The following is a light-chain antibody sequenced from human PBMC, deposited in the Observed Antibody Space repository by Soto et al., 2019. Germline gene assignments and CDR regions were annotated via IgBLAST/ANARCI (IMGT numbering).Light chain of an antibody. V-gene: IGLV2-23*01. J-gene: IGLJ1*01. CDR1: SSDVGSYNF. CDR2: EGS. Sequence: QSVLTQPASVSGSPGQLITISCTGTSSDVGSYNFVSWYQQHPGKAPKVMIYEGSKRPSGVSNRFSGSKSGNTASLTISGLQAEDEADYYCCSYAGSSTWVFGTGTKLTVL. CDR3: CSYAGSSTWV.